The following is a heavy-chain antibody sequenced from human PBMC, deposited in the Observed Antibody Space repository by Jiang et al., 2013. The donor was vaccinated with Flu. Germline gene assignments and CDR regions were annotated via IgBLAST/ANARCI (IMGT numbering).Heavy chain of an antibody. Sequence: GAEVKKPGESLKISCKGSGYSFTSYWIGWVRQMPGKGLEWMGIIYPGDSDTRYSPSFQGQVTISADKSISTAYLQWSSLKASDTAMYYCARLAYDFWSGLNWFDPWGQGTLVTVSS. CDR2: IYPGDSDT. CDR3: ARLAYDFWSGLNWFDP. J-gene: IGHJ5*02. V-gene: IGHV5-51*03. CDR1: GYSFTSYW. D-gene: IGHD3-3*01.